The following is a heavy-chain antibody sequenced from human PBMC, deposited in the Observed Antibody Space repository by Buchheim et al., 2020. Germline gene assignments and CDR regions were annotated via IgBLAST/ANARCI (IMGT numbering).Heavy chain of an antibody. V-gene: IGHV3-30*01. CDR1: GFTFSSYA. Sequence: QVQLVESGGGVVQPGRSLRLSCAASGFTFSSYAMHWVRQAPGKGLEWVAVISYDGSNKYYADSVKGRFTISRDNSKNTLYLQMNSLRAEDTAVYYCARESRVRGGRVKNYYYGMDVWGQGTT. CDR3: ARESRVRGGRVKNYYYGMDV. J-gene: IGHJ6*02. D-gene: IGHD3-10*01. CDR2: ISYDGSNK.